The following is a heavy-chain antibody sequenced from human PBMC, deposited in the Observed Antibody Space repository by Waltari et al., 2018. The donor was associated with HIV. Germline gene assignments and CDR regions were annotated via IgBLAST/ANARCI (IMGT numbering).Heavy chain of an antibody. Sequence: QLRLQESGSGLVKPSQTLSLTCVVSGGSISSGGYAWGWIRQPPGKGLEWIGNIYHSGISFHTPSLKSRGTISVDRSKNQLSLNLTSVTAADTGVYFCARGDPDYGMDVWGQGTTVTVS. V-gene: IGHV4-30-2*01. CDR1: GGSISSGGYA. CDR3: ARGDPDYGMDV. J-gene: IGHJ6*02. CDR2: IYHSGIS. D-gene: IGHD2-21*02.